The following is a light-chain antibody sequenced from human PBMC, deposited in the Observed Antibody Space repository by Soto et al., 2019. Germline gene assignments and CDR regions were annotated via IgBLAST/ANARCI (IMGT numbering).Light chain of an antibody. CDR1: SGHSSYA. J-gene: IGLJ3*02. V-gene: IGLV4-69*01. CDR3: QTWGTGVQV. CDR2: LNSDGSH. Sequence: QLVLTQSPSASASRGASVKLTCTLSSGHSSYAIAWHQQQPEKGPRYLMKLNSDGSHNKGDGIPDRFSGSSSGAERYLTISSLQSEDEADYYCQTWGTGVQVFGGGTKLTVL.